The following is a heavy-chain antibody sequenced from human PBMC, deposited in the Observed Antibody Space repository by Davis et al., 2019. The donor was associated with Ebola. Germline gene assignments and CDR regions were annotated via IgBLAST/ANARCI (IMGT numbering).Heavy chain of an antibody. D-gene: IGHD3-22*01. J-gene: IGHJ4*02. CDR2: ISYDGSNK. Sequence: GESLKISCAASGFTFSSYAMHWVRQAPGKGLEWVAVISYDGSNKYYADSVKGRFTISRDNSKNTLYLQMNSLRAEDTAVYYCARGPAYYYDSSGYRRFDYWGQGTLVTVSS. CDR1: GFTFSSYA. CDR3: ARGPAYYYDSSGYRRFDY. V-gene: IGHV3-30-3*01.